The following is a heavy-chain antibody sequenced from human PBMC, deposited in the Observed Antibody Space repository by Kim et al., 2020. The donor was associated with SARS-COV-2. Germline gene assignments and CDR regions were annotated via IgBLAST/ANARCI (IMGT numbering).Heavy chain of an antibody. V-gene: IGHV3-30*07. J-gene: IGHJ4*02. D-gene: IGHD2-2*01. Sequence: GRFTISSDNSKHTLYLQMNGLRAEDTAVYYCARNSYCSSTSCNDYFDYWGQGTLVTVSS. CDR3: ARNSYCSSTSCNDYFDY.